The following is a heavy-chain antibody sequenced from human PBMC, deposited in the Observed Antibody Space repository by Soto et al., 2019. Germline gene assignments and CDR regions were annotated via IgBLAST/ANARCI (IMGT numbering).Heavy chain of an antibody. Sequence: ASAKVSCKASGYTFTGYYIHWVRQAPGQGLEWMGWINPKNGDTKYAQKLQGRVTVTRDTSISTAYMELSRLRADDTAVYYCARSSGGYSYNGMDVWGQGTTVTVSS. CDR1: GYTFTGYY. CDR3: ARSSGGYSYNGMDV. V-gene: IGHV1-2*02. J-gene: IGHJ6*02. CDR2: INPKNGDT. D-gene: IGHD1-26*01.